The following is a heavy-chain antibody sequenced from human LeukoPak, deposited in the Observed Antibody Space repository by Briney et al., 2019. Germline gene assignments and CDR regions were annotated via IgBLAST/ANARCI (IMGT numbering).Heavy chain of an antibody. CDR2: IWYDGSNK. CDR3: AKDRLTTSDYYYYMDV. D-gene: IGHD1-14*01. V-gene: IGHV3-33*06. CDR1: GFTFSSYG. J-gene: IGHJ6*03. Sequence: GGSLRLSCAASGFTFSSYGMHWVRQAPGKGLEWVAVIWYDGSNKYYADSVKGRFTISRDNSKNTLYLQMNSLRAEDTAVYYCAKDRLTTSDYYYYMDVWGKGTTVTVSS.